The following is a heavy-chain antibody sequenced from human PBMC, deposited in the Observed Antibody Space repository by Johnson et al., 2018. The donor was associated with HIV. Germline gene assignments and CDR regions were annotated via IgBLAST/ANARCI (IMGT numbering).Heavy chain of an antibody. Sequence: EQLVESGGGLVQPGESLRLSCAAAGFSVSDSYVSWVRQAAGRGLEWVSVIYTGGTTYYADSVKGRFTISRDNSKNTLYLQMNSLRAEDTAVYYCASESGHAFDIWGQGTVVTVSS. CDR3: ASESGHAFDI. V-gene: IGHV3-66*01. D-gene: IGHD3-3*01. CDR1: GFSVSDSY. J-gene: IGHJ3*02. CDR2: IYTGGTT.